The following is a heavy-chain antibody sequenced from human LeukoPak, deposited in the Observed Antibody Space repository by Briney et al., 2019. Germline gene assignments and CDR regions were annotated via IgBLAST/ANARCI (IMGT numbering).Heavy chain of an antibody. J-gene: IGHJ4*02. CDR1: GFTFSSYA. CDR2: ISAGAGNT. CDR3: AKRGFLIPVSGTCYFES. Sequence: GGSLRLSCAASGFTFSSYAMSWVRQAPGKGLEWVSTISAGAGNTYYAVSVKGRFTISRDDSSNTLYLQMTSLRADDTAVYYCAKRGFLIPVSGTCYFESWGQGTLVTVSS. D-gene: IGHD3-10*01. V-gene: IGHV3-23*01.